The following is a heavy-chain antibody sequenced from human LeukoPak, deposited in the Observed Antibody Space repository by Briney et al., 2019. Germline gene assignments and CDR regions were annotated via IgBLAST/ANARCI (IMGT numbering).Heavy chain of an antibody. CDR1: GFTFSSYA. D-gene: IGHD3-9*01. Sequence: GGSLRLSCAASGFTFSSYAMNWVRQAPGKGLEWVSAVSGTGSRTYYADSVKGRFTISRDNSKNTLYLQMKSLRVEHTARYYCAKGLTGYSNYGMDVWGQGTTVTVSS. CDR3: AKGLTGYSNYGMDV. CDR2: VSGTGSRT. J-gene: IGHJ6*02. V-gene: IGHV3-23*01.